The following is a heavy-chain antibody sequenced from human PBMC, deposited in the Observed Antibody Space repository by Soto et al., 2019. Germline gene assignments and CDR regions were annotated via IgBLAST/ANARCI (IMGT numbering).Heavy chain of an antibody. CDR2: INHSGST. CDR3: ARIRKGVFNWFDP. Sequence: PSETLSLTCAVYGGSFSGYYWSWIRQPPGKGLEWIGEINHSGSTNYNPSLKSRVTISVDTSKNQFSLKLSSVTAADTAVYYCARIRKGVFNWFDPWGQGTLVTVSS. V-gene: IGHV4-34*01. D-gene: IGHD3-16*01. J-gene: IGHJ5*02. CDR1: GGSFSGYY.